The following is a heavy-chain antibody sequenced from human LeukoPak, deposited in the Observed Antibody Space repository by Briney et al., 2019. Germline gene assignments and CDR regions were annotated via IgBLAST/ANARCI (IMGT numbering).Heavy chain of an antibody. CDR2: IYYSGST. D-gene: IGHD6-13*01. Sequence: SQTLSLTCTVSGGSISSYYWSWIRQPPGKGLEWIGYIYYSGSTNYNPSLKSRVTISVDTSKNQFSLKLSSVTAADTAVYYCARDPSGPGSSSWYWFDPWGQGTLVTVSS. J-gene: IGHJ5*02. CDR1: GGSISSYY. CDR3: ARDPSGPGSSSWYWFDP. V-gene: IGHV4-59*01.